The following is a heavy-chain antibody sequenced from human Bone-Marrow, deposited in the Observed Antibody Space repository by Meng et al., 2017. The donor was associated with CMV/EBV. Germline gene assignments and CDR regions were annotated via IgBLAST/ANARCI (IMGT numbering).Heavy chain of an antibody. D-gene: IGHD2-21*01. J-gene: IGHJ5*02. CDR3: ARIYCGGDCYPPDPWFDP. V-gene: IGHV3-11*04. CDR1: GFTFSDYY. CDR2: ISSSGSTI. Sequence: GGSLRLSCAASGFTFSDYYMSWIRQAPGKGLEWVSYISSSGSTIYYADSVKDRFTISRDNAKNSLYLQMNSLRAEDTAVYYCARIYCGGDCYPPDPWFDPWGQGTLVTVSS.